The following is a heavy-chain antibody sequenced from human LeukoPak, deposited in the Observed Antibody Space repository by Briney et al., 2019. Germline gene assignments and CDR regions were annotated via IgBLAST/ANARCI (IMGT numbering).Heavy chain of an antibody. CDR3: ARAIGDYYYYFYMDV. CDR2: IKEDGSEK. J-gene: IGHJ6*03. Sequence: GGSLRLSCAASGLTFSSYWMSWVRQAPGKGLEWVANIKEDGSEKYYVDSVKGRFTISRDNAKNSLYLQMNSLRAEDTAVYYCARAIGDYYYYFYMDVWGKGTTVTISS. CDR1: GLTFSSYW. D-gene: IGHD4-17*01. V-gene: IGHV3-7*01.